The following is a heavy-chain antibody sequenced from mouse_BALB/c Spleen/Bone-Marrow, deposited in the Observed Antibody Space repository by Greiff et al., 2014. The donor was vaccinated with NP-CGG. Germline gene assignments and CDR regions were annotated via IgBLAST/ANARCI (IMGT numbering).Heavy chain of an antibody. CDR3: ARSNWDYSMDY. Sequence: VQLKESGGGLVQPGGSRKLSCAASGFTFSDYGMAWVRQAPGKGPEWIAFISNLAYSIYYADTVTGRFTISRENAKNTLYLDMSSLRSEDTATYYCARSNWDYSMDYWGQGTSVTVSS. V-gene: IGHV5-15*02. CDR2: ISNLAYSI. D-gene: IGHD4-1*01. CDR1: GFTFSDYG. J-gene: IGHJ4*01.